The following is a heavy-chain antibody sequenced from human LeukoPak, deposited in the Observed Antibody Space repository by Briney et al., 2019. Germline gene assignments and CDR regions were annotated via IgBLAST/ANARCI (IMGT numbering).Heavy chain of an antibody. CDR3: ARTDTAMVTGLDY. Sequence: SGTLSLTCAVSGGSISSSNWWSWVRQPPGKGLEWIGEIYHSGSTNYNPSLKSRVTISVDKSKNQFSLKLSSVTAADTAVYYCARTDTAMVTGLDYWGQGTLVTVSS. J-gene: IGHJ4*02. D-gene: IGHD5-18*01. CDR1: GGSISSSNW. V-gene: IGHV4-4*02. CDR2: IYHSGST.